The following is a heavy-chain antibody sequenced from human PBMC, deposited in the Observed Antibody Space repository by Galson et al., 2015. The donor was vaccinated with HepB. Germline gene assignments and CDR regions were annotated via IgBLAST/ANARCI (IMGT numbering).Heavy chain of an antibody. CDR3: ARGSKEQWLVVTGFDP. CDR1: GYTFTSYG. D-gene: IGHD6-19*01. CDR2: ISAYNGNT. Sequence: SVKVSCKASGYTFTSYGISWVRQAPGQGLEWMGWISAYNGNTNYAQKLQGRVTMTTDTSTSTAYMELRSLRSDDTAVYYCARGSKEQWLVVTGFDPWGQGTLVTVSS. V-gene: IGHV1-18*04. J-gene: IGHJ5*02.